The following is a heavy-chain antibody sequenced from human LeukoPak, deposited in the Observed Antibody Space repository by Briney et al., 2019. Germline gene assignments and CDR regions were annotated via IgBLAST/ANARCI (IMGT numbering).Heavy chain of an antibody. D-gene: IGHD6-13*01. CDR3: RGHGSSSY. CDR2: ISGGGNT. CDR1: GFTFSRFA. Sequence: GGSLRLSCATSGFTFSRFAMSWVRQAPGKGLEWVSDISGGGNTYYAESVKGRFTISRDNSKNTLYLQMNSLRAEDTALSYARGHGSSSYWGQGTLVAVSS. J-gene: IGHJ4*02. V-gene: IGHV3-23*01.